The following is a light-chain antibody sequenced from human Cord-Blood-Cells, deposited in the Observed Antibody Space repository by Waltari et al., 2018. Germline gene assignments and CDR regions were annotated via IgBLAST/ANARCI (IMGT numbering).Light chain of an antibody. J-gene: IGKJ3*01. V-gene: IGKV1-39*01. CDR2: AAS. Sequence: DIQMTQSPSSLSASVGDRVTITFRASQSISSYLNWYQQKPGKAPKLLIYAASSLQSGVPSRFSGSGSGTDFTLTISSLQPEDFATYYCQQRYSTPFTFGPGTKVDIK. CDR1: QSISSY. CDR3: QQRYSTPFT.